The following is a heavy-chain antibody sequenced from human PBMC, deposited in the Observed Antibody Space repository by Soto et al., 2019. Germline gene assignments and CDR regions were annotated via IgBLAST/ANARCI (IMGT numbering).Heavy chain of an antibody. V-gene: IGHV1-58*02. CDR2: IVVGSGNT. J-gene: IGHJ1*01. CDR1: GFTFTSSA. CDR3: VSWTYYGPGPNAF. D-gene: IGHD1-26*01. Sequence: SVKVSCKASGFTFTSSAMQWVRQARGQRLEWIGWIVVGSGNTNYAQKFQERVTITRDMSTSTAYMELSSLRSEDTAVYYCVSWTYYGPGPNAFWGQGSLDPVYS.